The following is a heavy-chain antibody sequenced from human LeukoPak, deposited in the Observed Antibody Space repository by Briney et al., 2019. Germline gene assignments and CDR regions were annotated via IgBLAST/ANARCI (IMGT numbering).Heavy chain of an antibody. J-gene: IGHJ5*02. CDR1: GGSISISSYS. D-gene: IGHD3-9*01. CDR3: ARLPTGYPNWFDT. V-gene: IGHV4-39*01. Sequence: SETLSLTCTVSGGSISISSYSWAWIRQSPGKGLEWIVAIHYSGSTYYNPSLMSWVTVFVATSKNQFSLTLSSLTATDTAVYYCARLPTGYPNWFDTWGQGTLVTVSS. CDR2: IHYSGST.